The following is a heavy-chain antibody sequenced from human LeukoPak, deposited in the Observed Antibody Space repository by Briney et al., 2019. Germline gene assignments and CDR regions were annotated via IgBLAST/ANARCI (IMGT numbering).Heavy chain of an antibody. CDR1: GFTFSNYW. CDR2: IKQDGSEK. D-gene: IGHD3-22*01. V-gene: IGHV3-7*01. J-gene: IGHJ6*02. Sequence: GGSLRLSCAASGFTFSNYWMSWVRQAPGKGLEWVANIKQDGSEKNYVNSVKGRFTISRDNAKNSLYLQMNSLRAEDTAVYYCARDTYYYNSSAFYHYYYGMDVWGQGTTVTVSS. CDR3: ARDTYYYNSSAFYHYYYGMDV.